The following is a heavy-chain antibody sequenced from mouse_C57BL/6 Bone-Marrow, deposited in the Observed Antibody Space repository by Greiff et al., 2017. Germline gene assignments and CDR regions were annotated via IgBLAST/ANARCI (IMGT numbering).Heavy chain of an antibody. CDR3: ARSYSNSPY. J-gene: IGHJ3*01. CDR1: GYTFTSYW. V-gene: IGHV1-61*01. Sequence: QVQLQQPGAELVRPGSSVKLSCKASGYTFTSYWMDWVKQRPGQGLEWIGNIYPSDSETHYNQKFKDKATLTVDKSSSPAYMQLSSLTSEDSAVXYCARSYSNSPYWGQGTLVTVSA. D-gene: IGHD2-5*01. CDR2: IYPSDSET.